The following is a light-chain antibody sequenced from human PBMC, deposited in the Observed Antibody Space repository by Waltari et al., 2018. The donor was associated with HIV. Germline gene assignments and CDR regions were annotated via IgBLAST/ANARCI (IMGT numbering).Light chain of an antibody. CDR1: SSNLGSNT. CDR2: SNN. Sequence: QSVLTQPPSASGTPGPRVTISCSGSSSNLGSNTVNWYQQLPGTAPKLLIYSNNQRPSGVPDRFSGSKSGTSASLAISGLQSEDEADYYCAAWDDSLNGPVVFGGGTKLTVL. J-gene: IGLJ2*01. CDR3: AAWDDSLNGPVV. V-gene: IGLV1-44*01.